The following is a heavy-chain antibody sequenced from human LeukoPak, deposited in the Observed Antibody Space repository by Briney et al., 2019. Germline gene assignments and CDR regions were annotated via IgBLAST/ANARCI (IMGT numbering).Heavy chain of an antibody. Sequence: ASETLSLTCTVAGDSISNYYWSWIRQPPGKGLEWIDSGTTDYNPSLKSRVTMSVDTSQSQFSLKLTSVTAADTAVYYCARHLSRAGRHLHYYDYWGPGSLVTVSS. CDR3: ARHLSRAGRHLHYYDY. CDR2: SGTT. V-gene: IGHV4-59*08. CDR1: GDSISNYY. D-gene: IGHD2/OR15-2a*01. J-gene: IGHJ4*02.